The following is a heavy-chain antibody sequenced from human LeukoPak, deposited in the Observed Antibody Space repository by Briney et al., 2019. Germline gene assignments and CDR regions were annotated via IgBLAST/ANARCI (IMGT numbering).Heavy chain of an antibody. CDR3: ARATDYGGDY. V-gene: IGHV3-48*03. CDR1: GFTFSEFE. Sequence: GGSLRLSCAASGFTFSEFEMNWVRQAPGKGLEWGSDISSGGTTIFYADSVKGRFTISRDNAKNSLYLQVNSLRDEDTAVYYCARATDYGGDYWGQGTLVTVSS. D-gene: IGHD4-17*01. J-gene: IGHJ4*02. CDR2: ISSGGTTI.